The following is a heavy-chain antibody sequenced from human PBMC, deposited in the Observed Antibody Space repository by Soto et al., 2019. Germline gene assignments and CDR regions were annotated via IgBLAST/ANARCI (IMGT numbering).Heavy chain of an antibody. Sequence: PSETLSLTCTVSGGSISSSSYYWGWIRQPPGKGLEWIGSIYYSGSTYYNTSLKSRVTISVDTSKNQFSLKLSSVTAADTAVYYCARQKYSSSWVTYYMDVWGKGTTVTVSS. D-gene: IGHD6-13*01. CDR1: GGSISSSSYY. CDR3: ARQKYSSSWVTYYMDV. CDR2: IYYSGST. V-gene: IGHV4-39*01. J-gene: IGHJ6*03.